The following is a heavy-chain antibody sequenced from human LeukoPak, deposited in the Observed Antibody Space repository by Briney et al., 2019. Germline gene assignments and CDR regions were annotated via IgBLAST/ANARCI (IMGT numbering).Heavy chain of an antibody. D-gene: IGHD3-10*01. CDR3: ARDKFKGREGVLWFGEFPPNWFDP. J-gene: IGHJ5*02. CDR2: IIPIFGTA. CDR1: GGTFSSYA. Sequence: SVEVSCKASGGTFSSYAISWVRQAPGQGLEWMGRIIPIFGTANYAQKFQGRVTITTDESTSTAYMELSSLRSEDTAVYYCARDKFKGREGVLWFGEFPPNWFDPWGQGTLVTVSS. V-gene: IGHV1-69*05.